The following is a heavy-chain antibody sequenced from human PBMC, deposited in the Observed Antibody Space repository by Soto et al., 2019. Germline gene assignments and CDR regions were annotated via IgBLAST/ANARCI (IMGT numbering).Heavy chain of an antibody. CDR1: GGSIRSDGYY. V-gene: IGHV4-31*03. CDR2: IYHSGTP. Sequence: PSETLSLTCTVSGGSIRSDGYYWSWIRQRPGEGLEWIGYIYHSGTPYYNPSLKSRLTISVDTSKNQFSLDLSSVTAADAAVYYCARDQYCSGGSCTGGGYWGQGTLVTVSS. J-gene: IGHJ4*02. CDR3: ARDQYCSGGSCTGGGY. D-gene: IGHD2-15*01.